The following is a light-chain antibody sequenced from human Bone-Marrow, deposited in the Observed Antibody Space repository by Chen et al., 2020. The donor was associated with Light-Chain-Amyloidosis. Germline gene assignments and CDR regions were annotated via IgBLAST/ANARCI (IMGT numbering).Light chain of an antibody. CDR2: HTS. CDR3: QSSDSSPSGFYV. V-gene: IGLV1-40*01. Sequence: QSVLTQPPSVSGAPRQRVTISCTGSSSNIGTGYDVHWYQQLPGTAPKLLIYHTSNRPSGVPDRFSGSKSGTSASLAITGLQAEDEADYYCQSSDSSPSGFYVFGTGTTVTVL. CDR1: SSNIGTGYD. J-gene: IGLJ1*01.